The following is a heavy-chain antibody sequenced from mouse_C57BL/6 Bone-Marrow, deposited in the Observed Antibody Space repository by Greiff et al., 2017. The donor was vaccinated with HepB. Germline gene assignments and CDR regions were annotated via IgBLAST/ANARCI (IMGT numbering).Heavy chain of an antibody. D-gene: IGHD2-4*01. V-gene: IGHV1-26*01. CDR1: GYTSTDYY. Sequence: VQLQQSGPELVKPGASVKISCKASGYTSTDYYMNWVKQSHGKSLEWIGDINPNNGGTSYNQKFKGKATLTVDKSSSTAYMELRSLTSEDSAVYYCASYYDYFDYWGQGTTLTVSS. J-gene: IGHJ2*01. CDR2: INPNNGGT. CDR3: ASYYDYFDY.